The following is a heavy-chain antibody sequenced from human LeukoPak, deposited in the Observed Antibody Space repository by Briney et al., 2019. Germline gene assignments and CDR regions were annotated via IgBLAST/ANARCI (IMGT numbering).Heavy chain of an antibody. J-gene: IGHJ4*02. CDR3: ARGEVDDYGDYPSRKKYYFDY. Sequence: SETLSLTCAVYGGSFSGYYWSWIRQPPGKGLEWIGEINHSGSTNYNPSLKSRVTISVDTSKNQFSLKLSSVTAADTAVYYCARGEVDDYGDYPSRKKYYFDYWGQGTLVTVSS. CDR1: GGSFSGYY. CDR2: INHSGST. V-gene: IGHV4-34*01. D-gene: IGHD4-17*01.